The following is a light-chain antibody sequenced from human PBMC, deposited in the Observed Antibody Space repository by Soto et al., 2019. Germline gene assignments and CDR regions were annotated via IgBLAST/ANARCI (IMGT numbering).Light chain of an antibody. CDR2: GAS. J-gene: IGKJ5*01. Sequence: EIVLTQSPNTLSVSPGESATLSCRASQSVSTNLAWYQQKPGQVPSLLIYGASTRASGIPARFSGSGSGTEFTLTIGSLQSEDFAVYYCQQYSSSPSFGQGTRLEI. CDR1: QSVSTN. CDR3: QQYSSSPS. V-gene: IGKV3-15*01.